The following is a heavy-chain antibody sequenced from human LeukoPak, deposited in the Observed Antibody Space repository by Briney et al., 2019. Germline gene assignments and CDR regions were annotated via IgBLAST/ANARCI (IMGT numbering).Heavy chain of an antibody. V-gene: IGHV3-23*01. CDR3: AKEGFDS. CDR2: ISNSGGST. Sequence: AGGSLRLSCAASGFTLSSYVMSWVRQAPGKGLEWVSSISNSGGSTYYADSVKGRFTVSRDNSKNTLYLQMNSLRAEDTAVYYCAKEGFDSWGQGTLVTVSS. J-gene: IGHJ4*02. CDR1: GFTLSSYV.